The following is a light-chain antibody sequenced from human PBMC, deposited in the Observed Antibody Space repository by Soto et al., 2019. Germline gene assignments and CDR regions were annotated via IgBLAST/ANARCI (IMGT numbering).Light chain of an antibody. CDR1: QSVSSN. CDR3: QQYNNWPLLT. CDR2: GAS. V-gene: IGKV3D-15*01. Sequence: EIVMTQSPATLSVSPGGRATLSCGASQSVSSNLAWYQQKPGQAPRLPIYGASTRATGIPARFSGSGSGTEFTLTISSLQSEDFAVYYCQQYNNWPLLTFGGGTKVDIK. J-gene: IGKJ4*01.